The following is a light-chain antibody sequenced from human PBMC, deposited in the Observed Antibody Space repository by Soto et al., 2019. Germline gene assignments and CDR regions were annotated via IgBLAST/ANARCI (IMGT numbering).Light chain of an antibody. CDR3: QQRVNWLLMWP. V-gene: IGKV3-11*01. Sequence: SLGTLSLKEEERATLSCRAIQSIGYYLAGYQEKPGQAPRLLIYDASIRATGIPARFSGSWSGTDFTLTINGLEPEDSAVYYCQQRVNWLLMWPFG. CDR1: QSIGYY. CDR2: DAS. J-gene: IGKJ2*01.